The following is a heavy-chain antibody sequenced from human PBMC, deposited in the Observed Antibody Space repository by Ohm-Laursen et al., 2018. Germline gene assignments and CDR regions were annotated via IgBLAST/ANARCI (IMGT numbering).Heavy chain of an antibody. CDR3: ARDPMGSDFDWSSQVGVDY. CDR2: INQDGSEK. D-gene: IGHD3-9*01. Sequence: GSLRLSCSASGFTFSSYWMSWVRQAPGKGLEWVANINQDGSEKYYVDSVRGRFTISRDNAKNSLNLHMSSLRAEDTAVYYCARDPMGSDFDWSSQVGVDYWGQGTLVTVSS. V-gene: IGHV3-7*01. CDR1: GFTFSSYW. J-gene: IGHJ4*02.